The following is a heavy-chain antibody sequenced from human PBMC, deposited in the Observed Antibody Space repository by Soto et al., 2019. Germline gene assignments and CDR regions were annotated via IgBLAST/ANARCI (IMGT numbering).Heavy chain of an antibody. J-gene: IGHJ6*02. Sequence: PSETLSLTCAVSGGSISSGGYSWSWIRQPPGKGLEWIGYIYHSGSTYYNPSLKSRVTISVDRSKNQFSLKLSSVTAADTAVYYCARGYGSGNYYYGMDVWGQGTTVTVSS. V-gene: IGHV4-30-2*01. D-gene: IGHD3-10*01. CDR2: IYHSGST. CDR1: GGSISSGGYS. CDR3: ARGYGSGNYYYGMDV.